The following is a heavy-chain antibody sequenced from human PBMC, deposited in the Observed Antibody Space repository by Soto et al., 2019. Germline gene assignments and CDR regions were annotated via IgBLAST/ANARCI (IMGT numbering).Heavy chain of an antibody. CDR3: ARGGSYRFDY. CDR1: GGSISSYY. J-gene: IGHJ4*02. CDR2: IYYSGST. V-gene: IGHV4-59*01. Sequence: PSETLSLTCTVSGGSISSYYWSWIRLPPGKGLEWIGYIYYSGSTNYNPSLKSRVTISVDTSKNQFSLKLSSVTAADTAVYYCARGGSYRFDYWGQGTLVTVSS. D-gene: IGHD1-26*01.